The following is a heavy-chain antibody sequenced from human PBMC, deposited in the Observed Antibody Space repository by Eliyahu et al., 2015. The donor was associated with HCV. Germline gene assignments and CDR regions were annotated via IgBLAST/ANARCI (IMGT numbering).Heavy chain of an antibody. CDR1: GGSXXSYY. J-gene: IGHJ6*02. CDR2: IYYSGST. D-gene: IGHD3-9*01. Sequence: QVQLQESGPGLVKPSETLSLTCTVSGGSXXSYYWSWIRQPPGKGLEWIGYIYYSGSTNYNPSLKSRVTISVDTSKNQFSLKLSSVTAADTAVYYCARGTVRFDILTGYLYYGMDVWGQGTTVTVSS. V-gene: IGHV4-59*01. CDR3: ARGTVRFDILTGYLYYGMDV.